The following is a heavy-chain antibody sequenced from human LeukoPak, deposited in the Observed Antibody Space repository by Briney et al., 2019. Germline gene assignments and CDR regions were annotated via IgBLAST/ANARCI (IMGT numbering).Heavy chain of an antibody. Sequence: PGGSLRLSCAASGFTFSSYGMHWVRQAPGKGLEWVAVISYDGSNKYYADSVKGRFTISRDNSKNTLYLQMNSLRAEDTAVYYCAKVRAARVDYYYVMDVWGKGTTVTVSS. J-gene: IGHJ6*04. CDR1: GFTFSSYG. CDR3: AKVRAARVDYYYVMDV. V-gene: IGHV3-30*18. D-gene: IGHD3-3*01. CDR2: ISYDGSNK.